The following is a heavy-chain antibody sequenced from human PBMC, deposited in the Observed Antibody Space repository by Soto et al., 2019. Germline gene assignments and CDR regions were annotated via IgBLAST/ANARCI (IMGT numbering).Heavy chain of an antibody. CDR3: ARDHVPSTTVTTGPSDY. J-gene: IGHJ4*02. CDR2: ISAYNGNT. CDR1: GYTFTSYG. D-gene: IGHD4-17*01. V-gene: IGHV1-18*01. Sequence: QVQLVQSGAEVKKPGASVKVSCKASGYTFTSYGISWVRQAPGQGLEWMGWISAYNGNTNYAQKLQGRVTMTTDTSTSTAYMELSSLRSDDTAVYYCARDHVPSTTVTTGPSDYWGQGTLVTVSS.